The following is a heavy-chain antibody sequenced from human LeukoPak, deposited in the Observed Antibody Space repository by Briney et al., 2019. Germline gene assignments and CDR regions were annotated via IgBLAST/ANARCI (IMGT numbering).Heavy chain of an antibody. J-gene: IGHJ6*02. D-gene: IGHD1-1*01. CDR3: ARVERHDSLYNGMDV. V-gene: IGHV1-69*13. CDR2: IIPIFGTT. CDR1: GGTFSSYA. Sequence: VASVKVSCTASGGTFSSYAISWVRQAPGQGLEWMGGIIPIFGTTNYAQKFQGRVTITADESTSTAYMELSSLRSEDTAVYYCARVERHDSLYNGMDVWGQGTTVTVSS.